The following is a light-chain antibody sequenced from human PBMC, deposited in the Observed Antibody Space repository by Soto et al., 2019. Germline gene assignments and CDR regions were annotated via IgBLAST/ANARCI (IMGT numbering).Light chain of an antibody. V-gene: IGKV3-15*01. CDR1: QSVSSN. CDR3: QQYNNWPRT. CDR2: GAS. Sequence: EIVMTHSPATLSVSPEERATLCCRASQSVSSNLAWYQQKPGQAPRLLIYGASTRATGIPARFSGSGSGTEFTLTISSLQSEDFAVYYCQQYNNWPRTFGQGTKV. J-gene: IGKJ1*01.